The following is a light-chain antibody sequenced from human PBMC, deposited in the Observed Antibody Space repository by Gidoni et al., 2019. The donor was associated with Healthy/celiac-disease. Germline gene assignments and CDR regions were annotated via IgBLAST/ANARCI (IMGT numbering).Light chain of an antibody. J-gene: IGKJ1*01. CDR1: QGISSY. CDR2: AAS. Sequence: ASRMTQSPSSLSASTGDRVTITCRASQGISSYLAWYQQKPGKAPKLLIYAASTLQSGVPSRFSGSGSGTDFTLTISCLQSEDFATYYCQQYYSYPPLTFGQXTKVEIK. CDR3: QQYYSYPPLT. V-gene: IGKV1-8*01.